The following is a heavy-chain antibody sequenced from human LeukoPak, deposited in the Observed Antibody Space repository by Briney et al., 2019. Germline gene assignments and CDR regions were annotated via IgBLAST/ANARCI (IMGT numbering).Heavy chain of an antibody. J-gene: IGHJ3*02. Sequence: PGGSLRLSCAASGFTFSSYWMHWVRQAPRKELVWVSRINSDGSSTSYADSVKGRFTISRDNAKNTLYLQMNSLRAEDTALYYCAKDIGRSYPPDDAFDIWGQGTMVTVSS. CDR2: INSDGSST. CDR1: GFTFSSYW. D-gene: IGHD5-18*01. CDR3: AKDIGRSYPPDDAFDI. V-gene: IGHV3-74*01.